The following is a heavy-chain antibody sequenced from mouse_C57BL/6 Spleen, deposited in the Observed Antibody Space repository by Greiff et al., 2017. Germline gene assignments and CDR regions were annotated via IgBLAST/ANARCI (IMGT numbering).Heavy chain of an antibody. CDR3: ARGGTTVVASYYAMDY. V-gene: IGHV1-54*01. D-gene: IGHD1-1*01. CDR2: INPGSGGP. Sequence: QVQLKESGAALVRPGPSVKVSCKASGYAFPNYLIEWVQPRPGQGLEWIGVINPGSGGPKYNEKFKGTATLTAYKSSSTAYMPLSSLTSEDSAVYFCARGGTTVVASYYAMDYWGQGTSVTVSS. CDR1: GYAFPNYL. J-gene: IGHJ4*01.